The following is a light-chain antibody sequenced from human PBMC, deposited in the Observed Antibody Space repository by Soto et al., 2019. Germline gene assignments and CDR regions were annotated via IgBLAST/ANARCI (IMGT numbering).Light chain of an antibody. CDR2: GTS. CDR3: HQYNFWAA. J-gene: IGKJ1*01. V-gene: IGKV3-15*01. CDR1: QSVSTN. Sequence: EIGMTQSPPNQYKSPGERATLSCRASQSVSTNLAWYQQKPGQSPRLLIYGTSTRATDIPARFSGSGSGTEFTLTISSLQSEDSAVYYCHQYNFWAASGQGTKVDIK.